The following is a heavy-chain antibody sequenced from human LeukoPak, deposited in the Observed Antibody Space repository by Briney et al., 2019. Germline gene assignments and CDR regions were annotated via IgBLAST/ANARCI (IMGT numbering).Heavy chain of an antibody. CDR2: LYSSGST. Sequence: SETLSLTCTLSGGSISNYYRSCIPQPPGKELGRIGYLYSSGSTKYKPSLTSRVTISVDTSKNQFSLNLSSVTAADTAVYYCARPSRTGSGWDAFDIWGQGTMVTVSS. V-gene: IGHV4-59*08. J-gene: IGHJ3*02. CDR3: ARPSRTGSGWDAFDI. D-gene: IGHD3-22*01. CDR1: GGSISNYY.